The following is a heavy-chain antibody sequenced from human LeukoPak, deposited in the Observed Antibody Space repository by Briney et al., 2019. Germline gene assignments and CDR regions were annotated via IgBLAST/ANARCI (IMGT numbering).Heavy chain of an antibody. CDR1: GFTVSSNY. CDR2: IYSGGST. V-gene: IGHV3-66*01. D-gene: IGHD6-13*01. CDR3: ARDNRAAAGLFDY. Sequence: GGSLRLSCAASGFTVSSNYMSWVRQAPGKGLEWVSVIYSGGSTYYADSVKGRFTISRDNSKNTLYLQMNSLRAEDTAVYYCARDNRAAAGLFDYWGQGTLVTVSS. J-gene: IGHJ4*02.